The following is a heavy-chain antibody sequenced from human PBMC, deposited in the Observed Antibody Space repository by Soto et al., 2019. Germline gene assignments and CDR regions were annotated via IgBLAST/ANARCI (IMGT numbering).Heavy chain of an antibody. J-gene: IGHJ1*01. D-gene: IGHD2-15*01. CDR1: GFTFSSYA. CDR3: AKSNTYCSGGSCSEYFRH. CDR2: ISGSGGST. V-gene: IGHV3-23*01. Sequence: GGSLRLSCAVSGFTFSSYAVSWVRQAPGKGLEWVSAISGSGGSTYYADSVKGRFTISRDNSKNTLYLQMNSLRAEDTAVYCCAKSNTYCSGGSCSEYFRHWGQGTLVTVSS.